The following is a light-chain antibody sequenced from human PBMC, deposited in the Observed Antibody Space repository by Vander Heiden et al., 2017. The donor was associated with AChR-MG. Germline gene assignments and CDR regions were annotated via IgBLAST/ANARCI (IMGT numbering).Light chain of an antibody. CDR2: DDS. V-gene: IGLV3-21*02. Sequence: SYVLTQPPSVSVAPGRTATITRVGNNIGSKGVNGYQQKLGQAPVLVVYDDSDRPSGIPERISGSNSENTATLTISRVEAGDEGDYYCQVWDSVSDPVVFGGGTKLTVL. CDR1: NIGSKG. J-gene: IGLJ2*01. CDR3: QVWDSVSDPVV.